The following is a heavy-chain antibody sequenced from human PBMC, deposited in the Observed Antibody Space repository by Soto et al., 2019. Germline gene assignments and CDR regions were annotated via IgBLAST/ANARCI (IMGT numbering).Heavy chain of an antibody. D-gene: IGHD2-2*01. Sequence: EVQLVESGGGLVQPGRSLRLSCAASGFTFDDYAMHWVRQAPGKGLEWVSGISWNSGSIGYADSVKGRFTISRDNAKSSLYLQMNSLRAEDTALYYCAKDGRDIVVVPAAMDAYYYYYYYMDVWGKGTTVTVSS. V-gene: IGHV3-9*01. CDR2: ISWNSGSI. J-gene: IGHJ6*03. CDR1: GFTFDDYA. CDR3: AKDGRDIVVVPAAMDAYYYYYYYMDV.